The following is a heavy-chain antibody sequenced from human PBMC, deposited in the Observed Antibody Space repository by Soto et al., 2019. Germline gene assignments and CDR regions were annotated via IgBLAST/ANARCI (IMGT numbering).Heavy chain of an antibody. CDR1: GGTFSSYA. Sequence: SVKVSCKASGGTFSSYAISWVRQAPGQGLEWMGGIIPIFGTANYAQKFQGRVTITADESTSTAYMELSSLRSEDTAVYYCARERNDSSGYWGDYYYYYGMDVWGQGTTVTVSS. J-gene: IGHJ6*02. D-gene: IGHD3-22*01. CDR2: IIPIFGTA. V-gene: IGHV1-69*13. CDR3: ARERNDSSGYWGDYYYYYGMDV.